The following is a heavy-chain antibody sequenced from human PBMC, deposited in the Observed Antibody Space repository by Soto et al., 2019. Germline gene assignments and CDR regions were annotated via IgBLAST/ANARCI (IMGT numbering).Heavy chain of an antibody. Sequence: LRLSCAASGFTFSSYSMNWVRQAPGKGLEWVSYISSSSSTIYYADSVKGRFTISRENAKNSLCLQMNSLRAEDTAVYYCASFYGYYLDYFDYWGQGTLVTVSS. CDR1: GFTFSSYS. CDR2: ISSSSSTI. V-gene: IGHV3-48*01. D-gene: IGHD4-17*01. J-gene: IGHJ4*02. CDR3: ASFYGYYLDYFDY.